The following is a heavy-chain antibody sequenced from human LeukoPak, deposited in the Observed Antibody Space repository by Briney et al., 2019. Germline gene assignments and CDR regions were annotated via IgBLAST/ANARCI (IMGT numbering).Heavy chain of an antibody. CDR1: GFTFSSSW. Sequence: GGSLRLSCATSGFTFSSSWMSWVRQAPGKGLECVANIKEDGREKYYVDSVKGRFTISRDNAKNSLYLQMSSLRAEDTAVYYCARGGRPDYWGQGTLVTVSS. D-gene: IGHD3-10*01. CDR3: ARGGRPDY. J-gene: IGHJ4*02. V-gene: IGHV3-7*01. CDR2: IKEDGREK.